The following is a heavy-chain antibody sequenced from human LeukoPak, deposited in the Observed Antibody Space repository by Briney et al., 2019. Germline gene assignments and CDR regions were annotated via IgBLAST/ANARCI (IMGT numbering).Heavy chain of an antibody. CDR3: AGYGSGGPRWVDY. V-gene: IGHV4-39*01. CDR1: GGSISSSIYY. CDR2: IYYSGST. Sequence: SETLSLTCTVSGGSISSSIYYWGWIRQPPGKGLEWIESIYYSGSTYYNPSLKNRVTISVDTSKNQFYLKLSSVTAADTAVYYCAGYGSGGPRWVDYWGQGTLVTVSS. D-gene: IGHD3-10*01. J-gene: IGHJ4*02.